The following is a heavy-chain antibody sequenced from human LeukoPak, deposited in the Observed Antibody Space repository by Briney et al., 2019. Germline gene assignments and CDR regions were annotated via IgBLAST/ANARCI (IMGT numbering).Heavy chain of an antibody. J-gene: IGHJ4*02. D-gene: IGHD1-26*01. CDR3: ARAGWELPYFDY. CDR2: ISSSGSTI. V-gene: IGHV3-48*03. CDR1: GFTFSSYE. Sequence: GGSLRLSCAAPGFTFSSYEMNWVRQAPGKGLEWVSYISSSGSTIYYADSVKGRFTISRDNAKNSLYLQMNSLRAEDTAVYYCARAGWELPYFDYWGQGTLVTVSS.